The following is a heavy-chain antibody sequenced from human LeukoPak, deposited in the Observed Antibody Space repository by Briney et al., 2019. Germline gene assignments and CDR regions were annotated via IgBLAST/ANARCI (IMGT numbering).Heavy chain of an antibody. CDR2: INHSGST. CDR3: ARGGRGLLRFLEWLPYYFDY. Sequence: SETLSLTCAVYGGSFSGYYWSWIRQPPGKGLEWIGEINHSGSTNYNPSLKSRVTISVDTSKNQFSLKLSSVTAADTAVYYCARGGRGLLRFLEWLPYYFDYWGQGTLVTVSS. CDR1: GGSFSGYY. V-gene: IGHV4-34*01. D-gene: IGHD3-3*01. J-gene: IGHJ4*02.